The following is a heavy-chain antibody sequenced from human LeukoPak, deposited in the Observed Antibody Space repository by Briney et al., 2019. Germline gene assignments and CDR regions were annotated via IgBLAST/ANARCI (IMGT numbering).Heavy chain of an antibody. CDR1: GFTFSSYA. CDR3: ARDTGYCSSTSCDMGGWFDP. V-gene: IGHV3-23*01. CDR2: ISGSGGST. D-gene: IGHD2-2*02. Sequence: GGSLRLSCAASGFTFSSYAMSWVRQAPGKGLEWVSAISGSGGSTYYADSVKGRFTISRDNSKNTLYLQMNSLRAEDTAVYYCARDTGYCSSTSCDMGGWFDPWGQGTLVTVSS. J-gene: IGHJ5*02.